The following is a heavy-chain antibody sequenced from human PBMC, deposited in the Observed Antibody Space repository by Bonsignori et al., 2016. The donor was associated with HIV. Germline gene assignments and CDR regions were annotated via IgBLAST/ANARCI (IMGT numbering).Heavy chain of an antibody. CDR1: GGSFSASY. CDR2: INHSGRT. J-gene: IGHJ6*03. Sequence: QVQLQQWGAGLLKPSETLSLTCAVYGGSFSASYWSWIRQPPGKGLEWIGEINHSGRTNYNPSLKSRVTISVDTSKNQFSLRLSSVTAADTALYYCARGFYDFWSGDYYYYFMVRLGKGTDGPPSP. V-gene: IGHV4-34*01. D-gene: IGHD3-3*01. CDR3: ARGFYDFWSGDYYYYFMVR.